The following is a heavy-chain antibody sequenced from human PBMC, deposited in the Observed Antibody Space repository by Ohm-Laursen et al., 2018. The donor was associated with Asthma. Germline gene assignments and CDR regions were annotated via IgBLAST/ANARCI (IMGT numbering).Heavy chain of an antibody. CDR1: GFTFSSYS. D-gene: IGHD4-17*01. CDR2: ISSSSSYI. V-gene: IGHV3-21*01. Sequence: SLRLSCTASGFTFSSYSMNWVRQAPGKGLEWVSSISSSSSYIYYADSVKGRFTISRDNAKNSLYLQMNSLRAEDTAVYYCARDRTTVTPEYFDYWGQGTLVTVSS. CDR3: ARDRTTVTPEYFDY. J-gene: IGHJ4*02.